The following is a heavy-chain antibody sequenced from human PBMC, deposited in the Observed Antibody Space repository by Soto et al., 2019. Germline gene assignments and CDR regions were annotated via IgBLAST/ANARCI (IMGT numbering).Heavy chain of an antibody. J-gene: IGHJ6*02. D-gene: IGHD3-9*01. CDR1: GFTFSDYY. V-gene: IGHV3-11*01. Sequence: GGSLRLSCAASGFTFSDYYMSWIRQAPGKGLEWVSYISSSGSTIYYADSVKGRFTISRDNAKNSLYLQMNSLRAEDTAVYYCARVSCDILTGYYKACYYYGMDVWGQGTTVTVSS. CDR2: ISSSGSTI. CDR3: ARVSCDILTGYYKACYYYGMDV.